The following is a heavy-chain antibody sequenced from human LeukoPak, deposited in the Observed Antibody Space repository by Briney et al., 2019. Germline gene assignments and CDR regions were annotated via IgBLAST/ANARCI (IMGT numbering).Heavy chain of an antibody. CDR3: ASGYYDSSGYYPGDY. V-gene: IGHV1-8*01. CDR1: GYTFTSYD. CDR2: MNPNSGNT. D-gene: IGHD3-22*01. Sequence: GASVKVSCKASGYTFTSYDINWVRQATGQGLEWMGWMNPNSGNTGYAQKFQGRVTMTRNTSIRTAYMELSSLRSEDTAVYYCASGYYDSSGYYPGDYWGQGTLVTVSS. J-gene: IGHJ4*02.